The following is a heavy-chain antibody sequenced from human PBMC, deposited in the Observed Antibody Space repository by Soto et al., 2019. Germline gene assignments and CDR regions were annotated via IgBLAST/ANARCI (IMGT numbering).Heavy chain of an antibody. Sequence: QVNLVESGGGVVQPGRSLRLSCAASGFTFSDYGMHWVRQAPGKGLEWVAAISHDGSNKFYRDSVKGRFTISRDNSKNTLLLQTDSLRDEDTAVYFCAKEARSRAVTATRVYGMDVWGQGTTVAVSS. J-gene: IGHJ6*02. CDR1: GFTFSDYG. CDR2: ISHDGSNK. D-gene: IGHD4-17*01. CDR3: AKEARSRAVTATRVYGMDV. V-gene: IGHV3-30*18.